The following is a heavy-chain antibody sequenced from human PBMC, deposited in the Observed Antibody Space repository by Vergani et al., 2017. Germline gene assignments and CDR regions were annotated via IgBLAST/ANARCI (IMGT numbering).Heavy chain of an antibody. J-gene: IGHJ3*02. V-gene: IGHV3-21*01. CDR3: AREWDYGEVFSRDDAFDI. Sequence: VQLVESGGGLVKPGGSLRLSCAASGFTFSSYSMNWVRQAPGKGLEWVSSISSSSSYIYYADSVKGRFTISRDNAKNSLYLQMNSLRAEDTAVYYCAREWDYGEVFSRDDAFDIWGQGTMVTVSS. D-gene: IGHD4-17*01. CDR1: GFTFSSYS. CDR2: ISSSSSYI.